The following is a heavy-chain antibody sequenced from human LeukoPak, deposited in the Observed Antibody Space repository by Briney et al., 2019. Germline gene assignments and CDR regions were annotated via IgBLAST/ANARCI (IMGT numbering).Heavy chain of an antibody. D-gene: IGHD3-10*01. CDR3: ASLPGRGSGSYYPRRPA. J-gene: IGHJ5*02. Sequence: PSETLSLTCTVSGGSISSYYWSWIRQPPGKGLEWIGYIYYSGSTNYNPSLKSRVTISVDTSKNQFSLKLSSVTAADTAVYYCASLPGRGSGSYYPRRPAWGQGTLVTVSS. CDR2: IYYSGST. V-gene: IGHV4-59*01. CDR1: GGSISSYY.